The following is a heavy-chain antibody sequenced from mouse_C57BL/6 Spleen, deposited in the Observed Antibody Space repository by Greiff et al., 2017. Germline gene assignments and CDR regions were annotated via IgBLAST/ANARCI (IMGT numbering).Heavy chain of an antibody. J-gene: IGHJ3*01. Sequence: VQLKESGAELVRPGASVKLSCTASGFNIKDDNMHWVKQRPEQGLEWIGWIDPENGDTEYASKFQGKATITADTSSNTAYLQLSSLTSEDTAVYYCTTLTQAYWGQGTLVTVSA. CDR2: IDPENGDT. V-gene: IGHV14-4*01. D-gene: IGHD4-1*01. CDR3: TTLTQAY. CDR1: GFNIKDDN.